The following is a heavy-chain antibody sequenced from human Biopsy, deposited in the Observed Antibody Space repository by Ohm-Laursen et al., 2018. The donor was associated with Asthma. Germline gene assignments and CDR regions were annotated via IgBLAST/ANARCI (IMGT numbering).Heavy chain of an antibody. D-gene: IGHD1-26*01. V-gene: IGHV4-31*03. CDR3: ARGSSSRLSQWELLVSGGKRAHSYYGMDV. J-gene: IGHJ6*02. CDR1: GDSFTYPGYY. Sequence: SQTLSLTCSVSGDSFTYPGYYWSWVRQLPGRGLEWIGYIHYSGSAYYNPSLKSRISMSVDTSKNQFSLRLTSVTAADTAVYYCARGSSSRLSQWELLVSGGKRAHSYYGMDVWGQGTTVTVSS. CDR2: IHYSGSA.